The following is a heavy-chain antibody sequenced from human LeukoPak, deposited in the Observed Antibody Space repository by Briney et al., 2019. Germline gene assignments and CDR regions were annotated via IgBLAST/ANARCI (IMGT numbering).Heavy chain of an antibody. Sequence: KPGGSLRLSCAASGFTFSSYSMNWVRQPPGKGLEWIGSIYYSGSTYYNPSLKSRVTISVDTSKNQFSLKLSSVTAADTAVYYCARGPYGYYFDYWGQGTLVTVSS. J-gene: IGHJ4*02. V-gene: IGHV4-39*07. CDR1: GFTFSSYS. CDR2: IYYSGST. D-gene: IGHD3-10*01. CDR3: ARGPYGYYFDY.